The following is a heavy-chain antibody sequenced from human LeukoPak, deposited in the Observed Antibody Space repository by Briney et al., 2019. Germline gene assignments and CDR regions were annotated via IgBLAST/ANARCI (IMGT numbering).Heavy chain of an antibody. CDR1: GGSISGDSW. CDR3: ARGGSQQNYYYNYVDV. V-gene: IGHV4-4*02. J-gene: IGHJ6*03. CDR2: IHHSGDT. D-gene: IGHD1-26*01. Sequence: SETLSLTCAVSGGSISGDSWWSWVRQSPGKGLEWIGEIHHSGDTDYNSSLKSRVTISLDKSKTQFSLTLNSVTAADTAVYYCARGGSQQNYYYNYVDVWGKGTTVTVSS.